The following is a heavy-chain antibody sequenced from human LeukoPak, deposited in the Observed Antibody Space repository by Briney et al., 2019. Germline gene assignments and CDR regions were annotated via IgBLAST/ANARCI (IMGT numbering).Heavy chain of an antibody. CDR2: IYYSGST. J-gene: IGHJ6*02. V-gene: IGHV4-39*01. Sequence: KSSETLSLTCTVSGGSISSSSYYWGWIRQPPGKGLEWIGSIYYSGSTYYNPSLKSRVTISVDTSKNQFSLKLSSVTAADTAVYYCARHEEWLDGYYYYGMDVWGQGTTVTVSS. CDR3: ARHEEWLDGYYYYGMDV. CDR1: GGSISSSSYY. D-gene: IGHD6-19*01.